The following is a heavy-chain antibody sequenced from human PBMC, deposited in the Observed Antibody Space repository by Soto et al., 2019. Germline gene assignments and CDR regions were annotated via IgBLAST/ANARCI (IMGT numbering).Heavy chain of an antibody. CDR1: GYFFTDYW. J-gene: IGHJ5*02. CDR2: TYPGDSDT. Sequence: EVQLVQSGAEVKKPGESLKISCKASGYFFTDYWIGWVRQMPGKGLEWMGITYPGDSDTRYSPSFEGQVTISADRSITTAYMHWSSLKASDTAIYYCVRRSTYFESSALLGGWFDPWGQGTLVIVSS. CDR3: VRRSTYFESSALLGGWFDP. D-gene: IGHD3-22*01. V-gene: IGHV5-51*03.